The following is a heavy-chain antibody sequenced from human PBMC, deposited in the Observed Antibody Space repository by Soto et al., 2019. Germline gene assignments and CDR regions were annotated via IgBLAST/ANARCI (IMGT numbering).Heavy chain of an antibody. D-gene: IGHD2-15*01. CDR3: TTDRGVAGLWSPSLSMDV. Sequence: EVQLVESGGGLVKPGGSLRLSCAASGFTLSNAWMSWVRQAPGRGLEWVGRIKSKTDGGTTDYAAPGKGRFTISRDDSKPTMYLQMNSLKTEDTAVYYCTTDRGVAGLWSPSLSMDVWGHGTTVTVSS. V-gene: IGHV3-15*01. J-gene: IGHJ6*02. CDR1: GFTLSNAW. CDR2: IKSKTDGGTT.